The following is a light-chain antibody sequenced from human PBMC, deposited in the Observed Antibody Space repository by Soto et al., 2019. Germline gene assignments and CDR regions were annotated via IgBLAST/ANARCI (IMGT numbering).Light chain of an antibody. J-gene: IGKJ1*01. CDR3: QQYRDSRT. Sequence: EIVLTQSPGTLSLSPGERATLSCMASQSFSNNYLAWYQQKPGQAPRLLIYGASSRATGIPDRFSGSGSGTDFTLTISRLEPEDLAVYYCQQYRDSRTFGQGTKVEIK. CDR2: GAS. V-gene: IGKV3-20*01. CDR1: QSFSNNY.